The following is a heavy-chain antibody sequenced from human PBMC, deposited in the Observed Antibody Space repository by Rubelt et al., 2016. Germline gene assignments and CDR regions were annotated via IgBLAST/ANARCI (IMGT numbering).Heavy chain of an antibody. CDR1: GYTFMTYW. Sequence: EVQLVQSGAEVKKPGESLKISCKGSGYTFMTYWIGWVRQMPGKGLEWMGIIYPGDSDVRYRPSFQGQVTLSADKSIRTSYRQGGSLKASDTAVDYCARLRDYYDPNDAFDIWGQGTMVTVSS. J-gene: IGHJ3*02. CDR3: ARLRDYYDPNDAFDI. V-gene: IGHV5-51*03. CDR2: IYPGDSDV. D-gene: IGHD3-22*01.